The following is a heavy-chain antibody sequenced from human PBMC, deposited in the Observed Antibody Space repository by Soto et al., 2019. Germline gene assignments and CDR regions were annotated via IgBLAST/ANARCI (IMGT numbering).Heavy chain of an antibody. V-gene: IGHV4-31*03. CDR1: GGSISSGGYY. J-gene: IGHJ6*02. D-gene: IGHD3-9*01. CDR3: ARRDDILTDYPPGGMDV. CDR2: IYYSGST. Sequence: PSETLSLTCTVSGGSISSGGYYWSWIRQHPGKGLEWIGYIYYSGSTYYNPSLKSRVTISVDTSKNQFSLKLSSVTAADTAVYYCARRDDILTDYPPGGMDVWGQGTTVTVSS.